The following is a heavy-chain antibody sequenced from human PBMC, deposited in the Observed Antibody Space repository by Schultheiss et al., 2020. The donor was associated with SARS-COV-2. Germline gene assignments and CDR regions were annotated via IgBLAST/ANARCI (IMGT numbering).Heavy chain of an antibody. CDR1: GGSISSGSYY. CDR2: IYYSGST. V-gene: IGHV4-61*01. J-gene: IGHJ6*02. Sequence: SQTLSLTCTVSGGSISSGSYYWSWIRQPPGKGLEWIGYIYYSGSTNYNPSLKSRVTISVDTSKNQFSLKLSSVTAADTAVYYCARDAYRQQLANRNYYYYGMDVWGQGTTVTVSS. D-gene: IGHD6-13*01. CDR3: ARDAYRQQLANRNYYYYGMDV.